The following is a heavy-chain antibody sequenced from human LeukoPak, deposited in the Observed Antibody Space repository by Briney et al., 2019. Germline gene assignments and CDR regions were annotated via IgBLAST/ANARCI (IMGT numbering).Heavy chain of an antibody. J-gene: IGHJ1*01. CDR2: IDYSSNYI. CDR3: ATPAAGPGAEYSQY. CDR1: GFSFSSYS. D-gene: IGHD6-13*01. Sequence: GGPLRLSCAASGFSFSSYSMNWVRQAPGKGLEWVSSIDYSSNYIYTADSVKGRFTTSRDNAKNSLDLQMNSLKAEDTAVYYCATPAAGPGAEYSQYWGQGTLVIVSS. V-gene: IGHV3-21*01.